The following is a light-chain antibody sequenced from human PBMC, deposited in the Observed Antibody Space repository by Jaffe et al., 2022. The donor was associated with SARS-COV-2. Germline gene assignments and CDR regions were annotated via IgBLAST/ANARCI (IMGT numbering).Light chain of an antibody. CDR2: KAS. CDR1: QTISDW. CDR3: QEYKSLYT. Sequence: DIQMTQSPSTLSASVGDRVTITCRASQTISDWLAWYQQKPGKAPKLLIYKASTLEGGVPSRFSGSGSGTEFTLTISSLQPDDFATYYCQEYKSLYTFGQGTKLEIK. J-gene: IGKJ2*01. V-gene: IGKV1-5*03.